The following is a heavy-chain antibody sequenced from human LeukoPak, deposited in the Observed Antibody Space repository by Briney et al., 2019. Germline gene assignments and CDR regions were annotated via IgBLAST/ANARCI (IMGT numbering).Heavy chain of an antibody. V-gene: IGHV3-53*01. Sequence: PGGSLILSCAASGFTVSNNYMGWVRQAPGKGLEWVSVIYRDGSTYYADSVKGRFTISRDNSKNTLSLQMYSLRAEDTAVYHCAGAIGYFDFWGQGTLVTVSS. CDR3: AGAIGYFDF. CDR1: GFTVSNNY. J-gene: IGHJ4*02. CDR2: IYRDGST. D-gene: IGHD2-21*01.